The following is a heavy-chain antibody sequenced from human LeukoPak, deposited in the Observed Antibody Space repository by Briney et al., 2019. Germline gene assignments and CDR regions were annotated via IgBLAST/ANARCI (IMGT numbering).Heavy chain of an antibody. Sequence: ASVKVSCKASGGTFSSYAISWERQAPGQGLEWMGGIIPIFGTANYAQKFQGRVTITTDESTSTAYMELSSLRSEDTAVYYCAREGLLTYSSGWYAGVHAFDIWGQGTMVTVSS. CDR3: AREGLLTYSSGWYAGVHAFDI. CDR1: GGTFSSYA. CDR2: IIPIFGTA. V-gene: IGHV1-69*05. J-gene: IGHJ3*02. D-gene: IGHD6-19*01.